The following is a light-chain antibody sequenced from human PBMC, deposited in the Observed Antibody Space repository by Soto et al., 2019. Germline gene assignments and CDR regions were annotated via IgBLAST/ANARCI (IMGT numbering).Light chain of an antibody. CDR3: QQYNNRPQT. J-gene: IGKJ2*01. CDR2: GAS. CDR1: QSVSSN. Sequence: EIVMTQSPATLSVSPGERATLSCRASQSVSSNLAWYQQKPGQAPRVLIYGASTRATGIPARFSGSGSGTEVTPTISSLQSEEFAGYSCQQYNNRPQTFGQGTKLEIK. V-gene: IGKV3-15*01.